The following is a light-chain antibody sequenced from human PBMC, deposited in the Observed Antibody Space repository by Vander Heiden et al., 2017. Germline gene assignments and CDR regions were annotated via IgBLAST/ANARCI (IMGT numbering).Light chain of an antibody. CDR1: QSLNSW. CDR2: DAS. Sequence: DIQMTQSPSTLSASVGDRVTITCRSSQSLNSWLAWYQQKPGKAPKLLIYDASRLETGVPSRFSGSGSGTEFTLTISSLQPDDFATYYCQQDNSYPFPVGQGTELEIK. CDR3: QQDNSYPFP. J-gene: IGKJ2*01. V-gene: IGKV1-5*01.